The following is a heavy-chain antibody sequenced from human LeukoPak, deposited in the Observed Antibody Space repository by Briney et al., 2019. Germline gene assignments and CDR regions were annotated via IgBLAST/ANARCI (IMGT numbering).Heavy chain of an antibody. CDR3: ARVTGYMIEDYFDY. V-gene: IGHV4-59*01. J-gene: IGHJ4*02. D-gene: IGHD3-22*01. CDR2: IYYSGST. Sequence: SETLSLTCTVSGGSISSYYWSRIRQPPGKGLEWIGYIYYSGSTNYNPSLKSRVTISVDTSKNQFSLKLSSVTAADTAVYYCARVTGYMIEDYFDYWGQGTLVTVSS. CDR1: GGSISSYY.